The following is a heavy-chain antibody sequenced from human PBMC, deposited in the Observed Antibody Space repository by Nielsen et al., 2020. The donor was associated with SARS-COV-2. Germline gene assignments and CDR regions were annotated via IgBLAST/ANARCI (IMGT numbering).Heavy chain of an antibody. CDR2: ISHGDSDT. CDR3: ARQGRFCSRTTCSRNYFDS. Sequence: GESLRISCKASGYSFTNYRIGWVRQMPGKGLEWMGVISHGDSDTRYSPAFQGQVTISADQSITTAYLQWSSLKASDTAIYYCARQGRFCSRTTCSRNYFDSWGQGTLVTVSS. J-gene: IGHJ4*02. CDR1: GYSFTNYR. V-gene: IGHV5-51*01. D-gene: IGHD2-2*01.